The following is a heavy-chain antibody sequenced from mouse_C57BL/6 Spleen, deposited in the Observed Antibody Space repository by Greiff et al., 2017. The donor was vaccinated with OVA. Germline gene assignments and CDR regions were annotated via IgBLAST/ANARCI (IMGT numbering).Heavy chain of an antibody. CDR2: ISSGSSTI. D-gene: IGHD1-1*01. V-gene: IGHV5-17*01. CDR3: ARDYYGSGLAY. CDR1: GFTFSDYG. J-gene: IGHJ3*01. Sequence: EVHLVEPGAGLVKPGGSLKLSCAASGFTFSDYGMHWVRQAPEKGLEWVGYISSGSSTINYADTVKGRFTSSRDKAKKTLFLQMTSLRSEDAALYYCARDYYGSGLAYWGKGTLVTVSA.